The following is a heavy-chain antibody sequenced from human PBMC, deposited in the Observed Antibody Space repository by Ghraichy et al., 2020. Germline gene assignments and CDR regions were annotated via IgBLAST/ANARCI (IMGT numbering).Heavy chain of an antibody. J-gene: IGHJ6*03. V-gene: IGHV3-30*02. D-gene: IGHD3-22*01. CDR3: AEDDDSSHVDA. CDR2: IRYDGRNK. CDR1: GFSFDVYG. Sequence: GGSLRLSCAASGFSFDVYGMHWVRQGPGRGLEWVAFIRYDGRNKYYGDSVKGRFTISRDNSKNTLFLQMNSLGIEDTAIYYCAEDDDSSHVDAWGKGTAVTVFS.